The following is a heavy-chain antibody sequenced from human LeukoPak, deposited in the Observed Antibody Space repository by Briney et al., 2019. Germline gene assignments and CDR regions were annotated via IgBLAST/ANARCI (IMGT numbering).Heavy chain of an antibody. D-gene: IGHD2-15*01. J-gene: IGHJ4*02. Sequence: GGSLRLSCAASGFTFSSYSMNWVRQAPGKGLEWVSAISGSGDVTYYADSVRGRFTISRDNSKNTLYLQMNSLRAEDTAVYYCARVKRDCSGGTCYSYDYWGQGTLVTVSS. CDR1: GFTFSSYS. V-gene: IGHV3-23*01. CDR3: ARVKRDCSGGTCYSYDY. CDR2: ISGSGDVT.